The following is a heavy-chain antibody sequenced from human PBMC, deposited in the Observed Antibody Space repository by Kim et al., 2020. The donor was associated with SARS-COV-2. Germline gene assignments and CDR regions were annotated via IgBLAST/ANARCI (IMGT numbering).Heavy chain of an antibody. V-gene: IGHV4-34*01. Sequence: YNPSLKSRVTISVDTSKNQFSRKLSAVTAADTAVYYCARGRPTGQNWFDPWGQGTLVTVSS. CDR3: ARGRPTGQNWFDP. J-gene: IGHJ5*02.